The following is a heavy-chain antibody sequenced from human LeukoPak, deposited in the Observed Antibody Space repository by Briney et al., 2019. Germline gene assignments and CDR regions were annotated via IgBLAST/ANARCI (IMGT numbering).Heavy chain of an antibody. V-gene: IGHV3-20*04. D-gene: IGHD6-19*01. CDR1: GFTFDDYG. CDR2: INWNGGST. CDR3: ARDAVTGYNSGWYKPFPFDS. J-gene: IGHJ4*02. Sequence: GGSLRLSCAASGFTFDDYGMSWVRQAPGKGLKWVSGINWNGGSTGYADSVKGRFTISRDNTKNSLYLQMNSLRAEDTAVYYCARDAVTGYNSGWYKPFPFDSWGQGTLVTVSS.